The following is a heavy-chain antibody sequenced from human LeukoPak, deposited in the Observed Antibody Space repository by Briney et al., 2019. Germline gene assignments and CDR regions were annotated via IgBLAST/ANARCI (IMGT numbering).Heavy chain of an antibody. CDR3: AKDTAMVLSSDAFDI. J-gene: IGHJ3*02. Sequence: GGSLRLSCAASGFTFDDYAMHWVRQAPGKGLERVSGISWNSGSIGYADSVKGRFTISRDNAKNSLYLQMNSLRAEDTALYYCAKDTAMVLSSDAFDIWGQGTMVTVSS. V-gene: IGHV3-9*01. D-gene: IGHD5-18*01. CDR2: ISWNSGSI. CDR1: GFTFDDYA.